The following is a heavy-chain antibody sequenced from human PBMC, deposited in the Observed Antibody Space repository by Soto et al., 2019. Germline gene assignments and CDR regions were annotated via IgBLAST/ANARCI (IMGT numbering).Heavy chain of an antibody. CDR1: GDSVSSNSAA. CDR3: ARETPTSTIFGVVDKNPNWFDP. CDR2: TYYRAKWYN. Sequence: SQTRSLTFAISGDSVSSNSAAWNCIRQSPSRGLEWLGRTYYRAKWYNDYAVSVKSRITINPDTSKNQFSLQLNSVTPEDTAVYYCARETPTSTIFGVVDKNPNWFDPWGQGTLVTVSS. D-gene: IGHD3-3*01. J-gene: IGHJ5*02. V-gene: IGHV6-1*01.